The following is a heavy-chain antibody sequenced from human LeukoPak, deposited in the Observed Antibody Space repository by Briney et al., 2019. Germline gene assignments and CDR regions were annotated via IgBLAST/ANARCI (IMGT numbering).Heavy chain of an antibody. CDR2: ITSRDGGT. V-gene: IGHV3-23*01. J-gene: IGHJ5*02. CDR1: GFTFSIYA. D-gene: IGHD3-3*01. Sequence: PGGSLRLSCAASGFTFSIYAMSWVRQAPGKGLEWVSSITSRDGGTFYTDPVKGRFTISRDNSKNMLYLQMSSLRAEDTAVYYCAKDSYGFFVGHFDPWGQGTLVTVSS. CDR3: AKDSYGFFVGHFDP.